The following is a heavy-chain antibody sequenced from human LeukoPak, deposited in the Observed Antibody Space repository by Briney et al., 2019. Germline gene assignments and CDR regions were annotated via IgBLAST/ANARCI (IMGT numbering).Heavy chain of an antibody. D-gene: IGHD2-15*01. Sequence: GGSLRLSCAASGFTFSSYWMSWVRQAPGKGLEWVANIKQDGSEKYYVDSVKGRFTISRDNAKNSLYLQMSSLRAEDTAVYYCAREGDIVVVVAATDYWGQGTLVTVSS. CDR3: AREGDIVVVVAATDY. CDR2: IKQDGSEK. V-gene: IGHV3-7*01. J-gene: IGHJ4*02. CDR1: GFTFSSYW.